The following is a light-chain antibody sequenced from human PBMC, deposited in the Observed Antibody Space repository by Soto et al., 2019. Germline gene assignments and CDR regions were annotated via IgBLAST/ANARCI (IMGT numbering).Light chain of an antibody. Sequence: QSVLTQPPSMSAAPGQRVTISCSGSRSNIGNNYVSWYQQLPGTAPKLLIYDNNRRPSEIPDRFSGSKSGTSATLGITGLQTGDEADYYCGTWDTSLSAVVFGGGTKLTVL. V-gene: IGLV1-51*01. CDR3: GTWDTSLSAVV. CDR1: RSNIGNNY. J-gene: IGLJ2*01. CDR2: DNN.